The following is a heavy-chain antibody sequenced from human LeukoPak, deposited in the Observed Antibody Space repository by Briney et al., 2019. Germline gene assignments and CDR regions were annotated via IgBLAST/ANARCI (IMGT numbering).Heavy chain of an antibody. CDR2: IKEDGSEK. CDR1: GFIFSRYW. CDR3: VRDSRSPGDY. D-gene: IGHD2-15*01. V-gene: IGHV3-7*01. Sequence: GGSLRLSCAASGFIFSRYWMSWVRQAPGKGLEWVANIKEDGSEKSYVDSVKGRFTISRDKAKNSLYLQMSSLRAEDTAVYYCVRDSRSPGDYWGQGTLVTVSS. J-gene: IGHJ4*02.